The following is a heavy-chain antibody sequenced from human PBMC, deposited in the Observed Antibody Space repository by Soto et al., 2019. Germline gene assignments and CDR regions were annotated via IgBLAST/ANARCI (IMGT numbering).Heavy chain of an antibody. J-gene: IGHJ4*02. CDR2: IYYSGST. D-gene: IGHD3-10*01. CDR1: GGSISSYY. CDR3: ARLTTMVRGAAYYFDY. Sequence: KTSETLSLTCTVSGGSISSYYWSWIRQPPGKGLEWIGYIYYSGSTNYNPSLKSRVTISVDTSKNQFSLKLSSVTAADTAVYYCARLTTMVRGAAYYFDYWGQGTLVTVSS. V-gene: IGHV4-59*01.